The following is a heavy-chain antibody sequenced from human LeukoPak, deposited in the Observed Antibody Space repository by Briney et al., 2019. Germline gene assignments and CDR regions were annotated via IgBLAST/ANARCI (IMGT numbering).Heavy chain of an antibody. CDR3: AKGSSGSSYSHFDY. Sequence: GGSLRLSCAASGFTFSSYAMSWVRQAPGKGLEWVSAISGSGDSTYYADSVKGRFTISRDNSKNTLYLQMNSLRAEDTAVYYCAKGSSGSSYSHFDYWGQGTLVTVSS. J-gene: IGHJ4*02. CDR1: GFTFSSYA. D-gene: IGHD3-10*01. V-gene: IGHV3-23*01. CDR2: ISGSGDST.